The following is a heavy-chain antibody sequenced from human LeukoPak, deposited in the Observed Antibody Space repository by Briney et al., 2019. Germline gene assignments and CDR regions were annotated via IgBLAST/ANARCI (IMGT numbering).Heavy chain of an antibody. D-gene: IGHD6-13*01. CDR1: GYTFTSYV. CDR3: ARGVRIAAAGGDWFDP. J-gene: IGHJ5*02. CDR2: MNPNSGNT. Sequence: ASVKVSCKASGYTFTSYVINWVRQATGQGLEWMGWMNPNSGNTGYAQKFQGRVTLTRNTSISTAYMELSSLRSEDTAVYYCARGVRIAAAGGDWFDPWGQGTLVTVSS. V-gene: IGHV1-8*01.